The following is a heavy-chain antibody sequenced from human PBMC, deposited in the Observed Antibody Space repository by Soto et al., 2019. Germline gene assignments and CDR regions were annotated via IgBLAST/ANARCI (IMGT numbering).Heavy chain of an antibody. J-gene: IGHJ3*01. CDR3: ARGDRGAFDL. CDR2: IHSDGSST. D-gene: IGHD1-26*01. V-gene: IGHV3-74*01. Sequence: EVQLVESGGGLVQPGESLRLSCAASGFTFSYYWMHWVRQAPGKGLVWVSRIHSDGSSTTYADSVKGRFSISRDNARNTVYLQMNSLRAEDTAVYYCARGDRGAFDLWGHGTVLTVSS. CDR1: GFTFSYYW.